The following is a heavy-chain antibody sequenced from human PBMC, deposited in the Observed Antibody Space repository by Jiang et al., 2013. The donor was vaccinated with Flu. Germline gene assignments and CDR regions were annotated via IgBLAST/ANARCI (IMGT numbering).Heavy chain of an antibody. D-gene: IGHD2-15*01. V-gene: IGHV1-46*01. J-gene: IGHJ4*02. CDR3: VRDVEVAGTPRDY. CDR1: GYSFTGYQ. Sequence: SGAEVKKPGASAKVSCRTSGYSFTGYQIHWVRQAPGQGLEWMGIINPSGGSTTYAQKFQGXVILTRDKSTRTVYMELSSLRSDDTAVYFCVRDVEVAGTPRDYWGQGTLITVSA. CDR2: INPSGGST.